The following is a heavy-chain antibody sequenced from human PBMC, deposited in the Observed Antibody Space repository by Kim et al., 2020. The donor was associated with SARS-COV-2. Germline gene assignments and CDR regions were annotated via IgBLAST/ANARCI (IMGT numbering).Heavy chain of an antibody. V-gene: IGHV1-69*13. CDR2: IIPIFGTA. CDR3: AGNIAAAGPAPFDY. Sequence: SVKVSCKASGGTFSSYAISWVRQAPGQGLEWMGGIIPIFGTANYAQKFQGRVTITADESTSTAYMELSSLRSEDTAVYYCAGNIAAAGPAPFDYWGQGTLVTVSS. CDR1: GGTFSSYA. J-gene: IGHJ4*02. D-gene: IGHD6-13*01.